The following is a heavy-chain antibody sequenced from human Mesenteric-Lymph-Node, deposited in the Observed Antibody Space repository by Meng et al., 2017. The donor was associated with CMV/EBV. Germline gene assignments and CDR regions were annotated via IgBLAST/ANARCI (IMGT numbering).Heavy chain of an antibody. CDR1: GYTFTGYY. V-gene: IGHV1-2*02. Sequence: ASVKVSCKASGYTFTGYYMHWVRQAPGQGLEWMGWINPNSGGTNYAQKFQGRVTMTRDTSISTAYMELSRLRSEDTAVYFCAELLYSSSSGMDVWGQGTTVTVSS. CDR3: AELLYSSSSGMDV. CDR2: INPNSGGT. D-gene: IGHD6-13*01. J-gene: IGHJ6*02.